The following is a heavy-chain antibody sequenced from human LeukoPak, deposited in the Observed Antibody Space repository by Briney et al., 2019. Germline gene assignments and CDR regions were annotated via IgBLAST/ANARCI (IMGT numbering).Heavy chain of an antibody. Sequence: GASVKVSCKASGYTFTGYYMHWVRQAPGQGLEWMGWINPNSGGTNYAQKFQGRVTMTRDTSISTAYMELSRLRSDDTAVYYCARSPRGYCSGGSCYSYGYWGQGTLVTVSS. D-gene: IGHD2-15*01. CDR3: ARSPRGYCSGGSCYSYGY. J-gene: IGHJ4*02. CDR2: INPNSGGT. CDR1: GYTFTGYY. V-gene: IGHV1-2*02.